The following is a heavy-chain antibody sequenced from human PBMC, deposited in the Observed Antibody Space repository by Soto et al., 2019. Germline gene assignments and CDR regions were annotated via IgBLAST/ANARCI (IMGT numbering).Heavy chain of an antibody. Sequence: GGSLRLSCAASGFTVSSNYMSWVRQAPGKGLEWVSVIYSGGSTYYADSVKGRFTISRDNSKNTLYLQMNSLRAEDTAVYYCAREGGGGDYGDYDGAVGYYYYYGMDVWGQGTTVTVSS. CDR3: AREGGGGDYGDYDGAVGYYYYYGMDV. V-gene: IGHV3-53*01. D-gene: IGHD4-17*01. J-gene: IGHJ6*02. CDR2: IYSGGST. CDR1: GFTVSSNY.